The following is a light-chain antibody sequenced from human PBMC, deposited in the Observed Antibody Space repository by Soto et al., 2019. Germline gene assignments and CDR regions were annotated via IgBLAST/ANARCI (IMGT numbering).Light chain of an antibody. CDR2: KAS. CDR1: QSISSW. Sequence: DIQMTQSPSTLSASVGDRVTITCRASQSISSWLAWYQQKPGKAPKLLIYKASSLESGVPSRFSGSESGTEFTLTISRLQADDFATYYYQQYNSYSPYTFGQGKKLEIK. V-gene: IGKV1-5*03. J-gene: IGKJ2*01. CDR3: QQYNSYSPYT.